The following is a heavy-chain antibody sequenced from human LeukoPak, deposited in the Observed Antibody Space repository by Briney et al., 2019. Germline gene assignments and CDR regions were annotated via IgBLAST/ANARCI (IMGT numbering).Heavy chain of an antibody. CDR3: ARSVEGYCSGGSCYSYSYYMDV. CDR1: GGSISSGSYY. V-gene: IGHV4-61*02. Sequence: PSEPLSLTCTVSGGSISSGSYYWSWIRQPAGKGLEWIGRIYTSGSTNYNPSLKSRVTISVDTSKNQFSLKLSSVTAADTAVYYCARSVEGYCSGGSCYSYSYYMDVWGKGTTVTVSS. CDR2: IYTSGST. J-gene: IGHJ6*03. D-gene: IGHD2-15*01.